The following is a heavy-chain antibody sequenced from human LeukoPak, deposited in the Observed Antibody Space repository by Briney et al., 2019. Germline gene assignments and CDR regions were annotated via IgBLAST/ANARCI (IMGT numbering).Heavy chain of an antibody. V-gene: IGHV4-61*02. D-gene: IGHD5-24*01. J-gene: IGHJ4*02. Sequence: PSQTLSLTCAVSGGSISSGSYYWSWIRQPAGKGLEWIGRIYTSGSTNYNPSLKSRVTMSVDMSKNQFSLKVSSVTAADTAVYYCTRDSSVMRDGNYYDYWGQGTLVTVSS. CDR1: GGSISSGSYY. CDR3: TRDSSVMRDGNYYDY. CDR2: IYTSGST.